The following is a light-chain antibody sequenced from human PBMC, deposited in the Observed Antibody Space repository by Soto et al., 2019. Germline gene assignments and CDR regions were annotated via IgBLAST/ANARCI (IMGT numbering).Light chain of an antibody. J-gene: IGLJ3*02. Sequence: QSVLTQPPSASGTPGQRVTISCSGGSSNIGSNYVYWFQQFPGLAPRLLIYRNNYRPSGVPDRFSGSKSGSSASLVINVLRSEDEADYYCSAWDDSLKVLFGGGTKLTVL. CDR1: SSNIGSNY. CDR2: RNN. V-gene: IGLV1-47*01. CDR3: SAWDDSLKVL.